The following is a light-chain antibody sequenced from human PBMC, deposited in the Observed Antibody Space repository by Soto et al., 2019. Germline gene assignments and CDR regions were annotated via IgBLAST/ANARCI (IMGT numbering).Light chain of an antibody. Sequence: DIQMTQSPSFVSASVGDRVTIACRASQGISTWVVWYQQKPGAAPKLLIHSSSNLQSGVPSSFSGSGSGTDFTRTICSLQPEDFATYYCQQANSFPLTFGPGTKVDIK. J-gene: IGKJ3*01. CDR3: QQANSFPLT. V-gene: IGKV1-12*01. CDR2: SSS. CDR1: QGISTW.